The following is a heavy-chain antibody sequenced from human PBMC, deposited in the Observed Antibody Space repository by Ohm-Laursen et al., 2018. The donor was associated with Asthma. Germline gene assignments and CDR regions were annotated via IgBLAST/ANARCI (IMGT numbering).Heavy chain of an antibody. Sequence: SETLSLTCTVSGGSISSGGYYWSWIRQHPGKGLEWIGYIYYSGSTYYNPSLKSRVTISVDTSKNQFSLKLSPVTAADTAVYYCARQDSSSWYFDYWGQGTLVTVSS. CDR1: GGSISSGGYY. D-gene: IGHD6-13*01. J-gene: IGHJ4*02. V-gene: IGHV4-31*03. CDR3: ARQDSSSWYFDY. CDR2: IYYSGST.